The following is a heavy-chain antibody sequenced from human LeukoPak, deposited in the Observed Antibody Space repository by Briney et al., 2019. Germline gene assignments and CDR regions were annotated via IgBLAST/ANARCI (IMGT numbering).Heavy chain of an antibody. CDR3: ARDDYYDSSGYSSGFDY. V-gene: IGHV3-33*01. J-gene: IGHJ4*02. Sequence: PGGSLRLSCAASGFTFSSYGMHWVGQAPGKGLEWVAVIWYDGSNKYYADSVKGRLTISRDNSKNTLYLQMNSLRAEDTAVYYCARDDYYDSSGYSSGFDYWGQGTLVTVSS. CDR1: GFTFSSYG. CDR2: IWYDGSNK. D-gene: IGHD3-22*01.